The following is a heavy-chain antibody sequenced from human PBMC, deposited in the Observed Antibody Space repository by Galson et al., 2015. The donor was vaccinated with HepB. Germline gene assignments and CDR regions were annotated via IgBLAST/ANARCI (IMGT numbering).Heavy chain of an antibody. V-gene: IGHV3-30*18. D-gene: IGHD6-19*01. Sequence: SLRLSCAASGFTFSDYGMHWVRQAPDKGLEWVAVISYDGSKRYYADFVKGRFTISRDNSKNTLYLQMSSLRAEDTAVYYCVKVNRDSGWLVLDYWGQGTLVTVSS. CDR1: GFTFSDYG. CDR3: VKVNRDSGWLVLDY. CDR2: ISYDGSKR. J-gene: IGHJ4*02.